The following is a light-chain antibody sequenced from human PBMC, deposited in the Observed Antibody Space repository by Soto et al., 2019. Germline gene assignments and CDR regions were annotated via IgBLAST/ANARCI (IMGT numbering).Light chain of an antibody. J-gene: IGKJ4*01. CDR2: AAS. V-gene: IGKV1-33*01. CDR1: QGISSY. CDR3: QQYDNLPLT. Sequence: IQLTQSPSSLSASVGDRVTITCRASQGISSYLAWCQQKPGKAPNLLIYAASNLETGVPSRFSGSGSGTDFTFTISSLQPEDIATYYCQQYDNLPLTFGGGTKVDIK.